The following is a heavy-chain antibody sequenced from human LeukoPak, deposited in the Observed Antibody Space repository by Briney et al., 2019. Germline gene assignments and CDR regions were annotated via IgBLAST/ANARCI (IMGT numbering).Heavy chain of an antibody. V-gene: IGHV1-2*02. Sequence: ASVKVSCKASGYTFTSYAMNWVRQAPGQGLEWMGWINPNSGGTNYAQKFQGRVTMTRDTSISTAYMELSRLRSDDTAVYYCARAWEVAATIWFDPWGQGTLVTVSS. D-gene: IGHD2-15*01. J-gene: IGHJ5*02. CDR3: ARAWEVAATIWFDP. CDR2: INPNSGGT. CDR1: GYTFTSYA.